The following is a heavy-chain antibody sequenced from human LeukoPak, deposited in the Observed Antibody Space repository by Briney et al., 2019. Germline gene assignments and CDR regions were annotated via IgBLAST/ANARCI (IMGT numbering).Heavy chain of an antibody. CDR1: GYTFTGYY. CDR2: INPNSGGT. V-gene: IGHV1-2*02. D-gene: IGHD6-13*01. J-gene: IGHJ6*02. CDR3: AREVLTAAVFRGMDV. Sequence: ASVKVSCKASGYTFTGYYMHWVRQAPGQGLGWMGWINPNSGGTNYAQKFQGRVTMTRDTSISTAYMELSRLRSDDTAVYYCAREVLTAAVFRGMDVWGQGTTVTVSS.